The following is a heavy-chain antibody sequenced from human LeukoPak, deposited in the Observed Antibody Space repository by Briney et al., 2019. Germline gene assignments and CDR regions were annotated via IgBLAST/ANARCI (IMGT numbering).Heavy chain of an antibody. CDR3: ARGSTYYDSSGQVPFDY. D-gene: IGHD3-22*01. V-gene: IGHV3-48*01. Sequence: GGSLRLSCAASGFTFSTYSMNWVRQAPGKGLECVSYISSSSSTKYYADSVKGRFPISRDNAKNSLYLQLNSLRAEDTAVYYCARGSTYYDSSGQVPFDYWGQGTLVTVSS. CDR2: ISSSSSTK. J-gene: IGHJ4*02. CDR1: GFTFSTYS.